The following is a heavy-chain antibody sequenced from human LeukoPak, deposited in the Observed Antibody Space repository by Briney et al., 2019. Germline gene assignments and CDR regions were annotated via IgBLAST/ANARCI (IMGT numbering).Heavy chain of an antibody. J-gene: IGHJ1*01. CDR2: ICGSGGST. V-gene: IGHV3-23*01. CDR3: GKGSYNDFSSAYYLAY. D-gene: IGHD3-3*01. CDR1: GFTFSSYA. Sequence: GSLRLSCAASGFTFSSYAMSWVRQAPGKGLEWVSTICGSGGSTYYADSVKGRFTISRDNSKNTVYVQMKSLRAEDTALYYCGKGSYNDFSSAYYLAYWGQGTLVTVSS.